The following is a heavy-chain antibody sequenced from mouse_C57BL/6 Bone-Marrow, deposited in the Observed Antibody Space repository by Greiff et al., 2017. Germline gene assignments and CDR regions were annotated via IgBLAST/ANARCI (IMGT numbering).Heavy chain of an antibody. D-gene: IGHD2-12*01. CDR3: ARKRQGAWFAY. CDR1: GYSFTGYY. J-gene: IGHJ3*01. V-gene: IGHV1-42*01. Sequence: EVQLQQSGPELVKPGASVKISCKASGYSFTGYYMNWVKQSPEKSLEWIGEINPSTGGTTYNQKFKAKATLTVDKSSSTAYMQLKSLTSEDSAVYYCARKRQGAWFAYWGQGTLVTVSA. CDR2: INPSTGGT.